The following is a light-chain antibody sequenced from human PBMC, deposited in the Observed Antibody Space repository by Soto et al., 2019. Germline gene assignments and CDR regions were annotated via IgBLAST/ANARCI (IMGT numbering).Light chain of an antibody. CDR3: SSYAGSYTYV. Sequence: QSALTQPRSVSGSPGQPVAISCTGTSSDVGGYNHVAWYQQHPGKAPKLMIFDVNKRPSWVPDRFSGSKSGNTASLTISGLQAEDEADYYCSSYAGSYTYVFATGTKLTVL. J-gene: IGLJ1*01. V-gene: IGLV2-11*01. CDR1: SSDVGGYNH. CDR2: DVN.